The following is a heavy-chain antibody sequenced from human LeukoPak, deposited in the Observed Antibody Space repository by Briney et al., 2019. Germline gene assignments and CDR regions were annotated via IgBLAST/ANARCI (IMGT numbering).Heavy chain of an antibody. D-gene: IGHD2-2*01. Sequence: SETLSLTCTVSGGSISSYYWSWIRQPAGKGLEWIGRIYTSGSTNYNPSLKGRVTMSVDTSKNQFSLKLSSVTAADTAVYYCARDRGYCSSTSCYADAFDIWGQGTMVTVSS. CDR1: GGSISSYY. V-gene: IGHV4-4*07. J-gene: IGHJ3*02. CDR3: ARDRGYCSSTSCYADAFDI. CDR2: IYTSGST.